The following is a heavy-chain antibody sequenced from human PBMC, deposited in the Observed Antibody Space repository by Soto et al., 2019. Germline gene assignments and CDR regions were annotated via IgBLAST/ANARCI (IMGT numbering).Heavy chain of an antibody. CDR2: SSASGADT. CDR3: AAYSHKGY. Sequence: GGSLRLSCAASGFTFTTYAMTWVRQAPGRGLEWVSGSSASGADTYYADSVKGRFTISRDSSKNTLYLQMNSLRAEDTAMYYCAAYSHKGYWGQGTLVTVSS. D-gene: IGHD3-16*01. CDR1: GFTFTTYA. V-gene: IGHV3-23*01. J-gene: IGHJ4*02.